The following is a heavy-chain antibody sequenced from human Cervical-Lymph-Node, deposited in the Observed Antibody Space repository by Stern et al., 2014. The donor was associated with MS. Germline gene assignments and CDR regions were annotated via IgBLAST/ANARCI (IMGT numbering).Heavy chain of an antibody. Sequence: QEQLQDSGPGLVKPSQTLSLTCTVSGGSISPTGYYWSWIRQHPGKGLEWIGYIHYSGSTYYNPSLKSRGTISVDTSNNQFSLKLSSVTAADTALYFCARSDRLWGSFDYWGQGSLVTVSS. CDR1: GGSISPTGYY. V-gene: IGHV4-31*03. CDR2: IHYSGST. D-gene: IGHD3-16*01. CDR3: ARSDRLWGSFDY. J-gene: IGHJ4*02.